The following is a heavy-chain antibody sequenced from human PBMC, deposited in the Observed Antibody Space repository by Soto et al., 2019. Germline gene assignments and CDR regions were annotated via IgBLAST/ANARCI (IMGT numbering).Heavy chain of an antibody. CDR3: ASALRGYTYGAFDP. D-gene: IGHD5-18*01. CDR1: GGSFSGYY. CDR2: INHSGST. V-gene: IGHV4-34*01. J-gene: IGHJ5*02. Sequence: SETLSLTCGVYGGSFSGYYWTWIRQPPGKGLEWIGEINHSGSTNYNPSLKSRVTISVDTSKNQFSLSLSSVTAADTAVYYCASALRGYTYGAFDPWGQGTLVTVSS.